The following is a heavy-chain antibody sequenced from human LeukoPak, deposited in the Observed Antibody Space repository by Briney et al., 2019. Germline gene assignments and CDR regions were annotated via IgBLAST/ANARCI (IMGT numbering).Heavy chain of an antibody. CDR3: ARDHHENMYSSNWYYFDY. D-gene: IGHD6-13*01. J-gene: IGHJ4*02. CDR2: IRYDGSNK. V-gene: IGHV3-30*02. Sequence: PGGSLRLSCAASGFTFSSYGMHWVRQAPGKGLEWVAFIRYDGSNKYYADSVKGRFTISRDNSKNTLYLQMNSLRAEDTAVYYCARDHHENMYSSNWYYFDYWGQGTLVTVSS. CDR1: GFTFSSYG.